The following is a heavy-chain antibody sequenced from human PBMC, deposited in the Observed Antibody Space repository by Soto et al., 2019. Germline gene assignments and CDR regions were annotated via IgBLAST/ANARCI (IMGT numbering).Heavy chain of an antibody. V-gene: IGHV1-18*01. CDR3: ARMEYYDFWSGYPAHYYYGMDV. Sequence: SVKVSCKASGYTFTSYGISWVRQAPGQGLEWMGWISAYNGNTNYAQKLQGRVTMTTDTSTSTAYMELRSLRSDDTAVYYCARMEYYDFWSGYPAHYYYGMDVWGQGTTVTVSS. CDR1: GYTFTSYG. J-gene: IGHJ6*02. CDR2: ISAYNGNT. D-gene: IGHD3-3*01.